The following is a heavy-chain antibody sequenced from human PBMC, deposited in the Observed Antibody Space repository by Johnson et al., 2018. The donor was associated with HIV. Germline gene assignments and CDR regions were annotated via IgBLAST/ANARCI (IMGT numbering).Heavy chain of an antibody. CDR2: ISSSGSTI. V-gene: IGHV3-11*04. J-gene: IGHJ3*01. Sequence: QVQLVESGGGLVKPGGSLRLSCAASGFTFSDYYMSWIRQAPGQGLEWVSYISSSGSTIYYADSVKGRFTISRDNAKNSLYLQMNSLRAEDTAIYYCAKETRDSRSAFDVWGQGTMVTVSS. CDR1: GFTFSDYY. CDR3: AKETRDSRSAFDV. D-gene: IGHD3-22*01.